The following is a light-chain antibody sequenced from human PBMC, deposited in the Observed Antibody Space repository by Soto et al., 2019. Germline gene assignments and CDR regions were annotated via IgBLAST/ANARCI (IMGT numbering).Light chain of an antibody. V-gene: IGKV1-5*01. Sequence: DIQMTQSPSTLSASVGDRVTITCRASQNIGNWLAWYQQKPGKTPDLLIYDASSLESGVPLRFSGSGSGTEFTLTISSLQTDDSATYYRQQHHDEPWTFGQGTKVDIK. CDR3: QQHHDEPWT. J-gene: IGKJ1*01. CDR1: QNIGNW. CDR2: DAS.